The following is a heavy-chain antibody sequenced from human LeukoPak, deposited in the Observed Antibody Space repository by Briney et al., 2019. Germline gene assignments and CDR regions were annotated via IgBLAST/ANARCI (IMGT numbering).Heavy chain of an antibody. CDR2: ISAYNGNT. CDR1: GYTFTSYG. J-gene: IGHJ3*02. Sequence: ASVKVSCKASGYTFTSYGISWVRQAPGQGLEWMGWISAYNGNTNYAQKLQGRVTMTTDTSTSTAYMELRSLRSDDTAVYYCARDRALNYYYDSSGYAFDIWGQGTMVTVSS. V-gene: IGHV1-18*01. CDR3: ARDRALNYYYDSSGYAFDI. D-gene: IGHD3-22*01.